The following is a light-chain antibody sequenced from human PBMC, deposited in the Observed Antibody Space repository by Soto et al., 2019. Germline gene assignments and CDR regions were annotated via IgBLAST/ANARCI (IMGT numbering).Light chain of an antibody. V-gene: IGKV3-20*01. Sequence: EIVLTQSPGTLSLSPGERATLSCRASQSVDSGHLAWSQQKPGQAPRLLIYGASSRATCIPDRFSGSGSGTDVTLTIGRLEPEDFALYYCQQYGNSWTFGQGTKVEIK. J-gene: IGKJ1*01. CDR1: QSVDSGH. CDR3: QQYGNSWT. CDR2: GAS.